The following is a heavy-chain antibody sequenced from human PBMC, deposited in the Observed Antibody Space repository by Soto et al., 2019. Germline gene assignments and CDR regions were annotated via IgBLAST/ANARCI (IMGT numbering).Heavy chain of an antibody. CDR1: GGSISSYY. V-gene: IGHV4-59*01. Sequence: PSETLSLTCTVSGGSISSYYWSWIRQPPGKGLEWIGYIYYSGSTNYNPSLKSRVTISVDTSKNQFSLKLSSVTAADTAVYYCARAKPGFWSGLNWFDPWGQGTLVTVSS. J-gene: IGHJ5*02. CDR2: IYYSGST. D-gene: IGHD3-3*01. CDR3: ARAKPGFWSGLNWFDP.